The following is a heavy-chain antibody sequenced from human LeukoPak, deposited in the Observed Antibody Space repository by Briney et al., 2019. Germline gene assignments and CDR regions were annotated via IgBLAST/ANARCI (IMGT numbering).Heavy chain of an antibody. V-gene: IGHV4-59*01. CDR2: IYYSGST. Sequence: TSETLSLTCTVSGGPISSYYWSWIRQPPGKGLEWIGYIYYSGSTNYNPSLKSRVTISVDTSKNQFSLKLSSVTAADTAVYYCARDRYSYGYFDYWGQGTLVTVSS. J-gene: IGHJ4*02. CDR3: ARDRYSYGYFDY. D-gene: IGHD5-18*01. CDR1: GGPISSYY.